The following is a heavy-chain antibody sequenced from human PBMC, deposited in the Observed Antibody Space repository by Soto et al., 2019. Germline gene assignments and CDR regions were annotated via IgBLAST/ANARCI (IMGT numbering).Heavy chain of an antibody. CDR2: IYHSGST. J-gene: IGHJ5*02. CDR1: GGSISSSNW. Sequence: SETLSLTCAVSGGSISSSNWWSLVLQPPGKGLEWIGEIYHSGSTNYNPSLKSRVTISVDKSKNQFSLKLSSVTAADTAVYYCAREQAYPAPFDPWGQGTLVTVSS. V-gene: IGHV4-4*02. D-gene: IGHD2-2*01. CDR3: AREQAYPAPFDP.